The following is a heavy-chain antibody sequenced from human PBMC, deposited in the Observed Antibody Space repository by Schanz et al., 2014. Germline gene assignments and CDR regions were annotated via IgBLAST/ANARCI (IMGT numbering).Heavy chain of an antibody. Sequence: VHLVESGGGVVQPGRSLRLSCAASGFTLSSYGMHWVRQAPGKGLEWVAFINSDGTKRFYADSVKSRFTISRDNSRNTLYLQMNSLRAEDTAVYYCANNWNLDYWGQGTLVTVSS. J-gene: IGHJ4*02. CDR3: ANNWNLDY. CDR2: INSDGTKR. D-gene: IGHD1-20*01. CDR1: GFTLSSYG. V-gene: IGHV3-33*08.